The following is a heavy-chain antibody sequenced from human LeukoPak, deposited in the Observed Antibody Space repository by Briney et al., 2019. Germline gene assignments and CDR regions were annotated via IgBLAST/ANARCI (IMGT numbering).Heavy chain of an antibody. J-gene: IGHJ6*02. CDR1: GGSISSYY. V-gene: IGHV4-59*01. D-gene: IGHD6-13*01. CDR2: IYYSGST. Sequence: NTSETLSLTCTVSGGSISSYYWSWIRQPPGKGLEWIGYIYYSGSTNYNPSLKSRVTISVDTSKNQFSLKLSSVTAADTAVYYCARTVLVLRYYYYGMDVWGQGTTVTVSS. CDR3: ARTVLVLRYYYYGMDV.